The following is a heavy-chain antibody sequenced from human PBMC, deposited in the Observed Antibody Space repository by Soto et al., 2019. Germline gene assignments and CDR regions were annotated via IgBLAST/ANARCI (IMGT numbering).Heavy chain of an antibody. V-gene: IGHV1-69*12. CDR1: GDIFSGYS. CDR3: ARDLGTGYDAGDY. Sequence: QVQLVQSGAEVKKPGSSVKVSCTASGDIFSGYSISWVRQAPGQGLEWMGGIIPLFGSTNYAPKFQGRVTITADQSTNTGSMELSSLKSEDTAVYYCARDLGTGYDAGDYWGQGTRVTVSS. J-gene: IGHJ4*02. CDR2: IIPLFGST. D-gene: IGHD5-12*01.